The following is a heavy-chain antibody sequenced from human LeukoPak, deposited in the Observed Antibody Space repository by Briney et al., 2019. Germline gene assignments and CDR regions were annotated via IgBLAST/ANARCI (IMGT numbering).Heavy chain of an antibody. CDR3: ARRYCSSSICLLDY. D-gene: IGHD2-2*01. CDR2: ITTSGSTI. V-gene: IGHV3-48*03. J-gene: IGHJ4*02. CDR1: GFIFSSYE. Sequence: PGGSLRLSCAASGFIFSSYEMNWVRQAPGKGLEWVSHITTSGSTIYYADSVKGRFTISRDNAKNSVYPQMNSLRAEDTAVYYCARRYCSSSICLLDYWDKGTLVTVSS.